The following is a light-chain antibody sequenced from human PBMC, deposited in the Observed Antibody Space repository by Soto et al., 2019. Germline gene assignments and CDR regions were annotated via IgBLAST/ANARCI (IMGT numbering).Light chain of an antibody. CDR1: QSVSSY. V-gene: IGKV3-11*01. CDR2: DAS. Sequence: EIVLTQSPATLSLSPGERATFSCRASQSVSSYLAWYQQKPGQAPRLLIYDASNRATGIPARFSGSGSGTDFTLTISSXXXXXXXXYYCQQRSNWPRTFGPGTKVEIK. CDR3: QQRSNWPRT. J-gene: IGKJ1*01.